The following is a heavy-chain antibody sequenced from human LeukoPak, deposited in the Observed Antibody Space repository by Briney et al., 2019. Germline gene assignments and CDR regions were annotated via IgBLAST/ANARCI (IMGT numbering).Heavy chain of an antibody. D-gene: IGHD2-15*01. CDR1: GDSTSTYY. V-gene: IGHV4-4*09. J-gene: IGHJ4*02. CDR2: IHTSGST. CDR3: ARPGQSNWWVYFNY. Sequence: PSETLSLTCTVSGDSTSTYYWSWIRLPPGKGLEWLGYIHTSGSTNYNPSLKSRLTMSVDTSKNEFSLKLYYVTAADTAVYYCARPGQSNWWVYFNYWGQGTMVTVSS.